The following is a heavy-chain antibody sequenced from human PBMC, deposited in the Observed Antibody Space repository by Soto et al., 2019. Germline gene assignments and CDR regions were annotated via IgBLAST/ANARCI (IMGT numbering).Heavy chain of an antibody. CDR1: GYTFTNYD. V-gene: IGHV1-8*01. Sequence: QVQLVQSGAEVKKHGDSVRVSCKASGYTFTNYDINWMRQAGGQGLEWLGWMDPSSGQTGYAQKFQGRITITSDTSTSTDYADLSGLTDEDSADYYCARTEWATGYFDPWGHGTLVNVSS. J-gene: IGHJ4*01. D-gene: IGHD1-26*01. CDR2: MDPSSGQT. CDR3: ARTEWATGYFDP.